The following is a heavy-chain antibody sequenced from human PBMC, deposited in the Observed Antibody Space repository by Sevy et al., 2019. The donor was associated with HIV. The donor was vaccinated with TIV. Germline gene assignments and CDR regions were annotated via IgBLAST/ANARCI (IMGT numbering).Heavy chain of an antibody. V-gene: IGHV1-18*04. D-gene: IGHD3-22*01. Sequence: ASVKVSCKASGYTFTSYGISWVRQAPGQGLEWMGWISAYNGNTNYAQKLQGRVTMTTDTSTSTAYMELRSLRSDDTAVYYCARDSITYYYDSSGYLHFDYWGQGTLVTVSS. CDR1: GYTFTSYG. CDR3: ARDSITYYYDSSGYLHFDY. J-gene: IGHJ4*02. CDR2: ISAYNGNT.